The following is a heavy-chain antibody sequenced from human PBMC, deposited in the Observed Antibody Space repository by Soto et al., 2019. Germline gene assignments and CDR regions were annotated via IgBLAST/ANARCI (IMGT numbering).Heavy chain of an antibody. CDR3: ARDEAASPILGAFDI. CDR1: GGSISSGGYY. J-gene: IGHJ3*02. CDR2: IYYSGGT. D-gene: IGHD6-13*01. V-gene: IGHV4-31*03. Sequence: QVQLQESGPGLVKPSQTLSLTCTVSGGSISSGGYYWSWIRQHPGKGLEWIGYIYYSGGTYYNPSLKSSVTISVDTSKTQFSLKLSSVTAADTAVYYCARDEAASPILGAFDIWGQGTMVTVSS.